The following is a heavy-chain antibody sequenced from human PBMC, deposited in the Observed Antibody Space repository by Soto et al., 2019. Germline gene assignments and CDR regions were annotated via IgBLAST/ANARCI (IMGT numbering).Heavy chain of an antibody. J-gene: IGHJ4*02. CDR2: IWYDGSKT. Sequence: GVSLRLSCAASGFTFSTYGIHWIRQAPGKGLEWVAVIWYDGSKTYFADSVKGRFTISRDNSKNTLYLQMDSLRAEDTAAYYCARDLNHYFDYWGQGTLVNVSS. CDR3: ARDLNHYFDY. CDR1: GFTFSTYG. V-gene: IGHV3-33*01.